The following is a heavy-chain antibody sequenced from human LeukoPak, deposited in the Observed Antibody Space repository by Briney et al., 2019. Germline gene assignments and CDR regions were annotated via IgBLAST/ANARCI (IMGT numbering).Heavy chain of an antibody. V-gene: IGHV4-59*01. D-gene: IGHD3-10*01. Sequence: SETLSLTCTVSGGSIRRYYWSWLRQPPGKGLEWIGYIHYSGSTNYNPSLKSRVTISVDMSKNQFSLKMSSVTGADTGVYYCARAGVTAAYYFDYWGQGTLVTVSS. J-gene: IGHJ4*02. CDR2: IHYSGST. CDR1: GGSIRRYY. CDR3: ARAGVTAAYYFDY.